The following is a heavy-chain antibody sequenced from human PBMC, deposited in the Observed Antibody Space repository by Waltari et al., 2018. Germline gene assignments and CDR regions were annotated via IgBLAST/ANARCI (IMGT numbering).Heavy chain of an antibody. CDR3: AKANRHSGQDTWFDP. J-gene: IGHJ5*02. Sequence: QGQLVESGGGVVQPGRSLRLTCTASGFIFSNYGMHWVRRAPGKSLEWGAVSAIDRLDRRYSDAVNGRVTISREHSKNTLFLELNSLTTDDTGVYFCAKANRHSGQDTWFDPWGHGAPVTVSS. CDR2: SAIDRLDR. V-gene: IGHV3-30*18. D-gene: IGHD2-15*01. CDR1: GFIFSNYG.